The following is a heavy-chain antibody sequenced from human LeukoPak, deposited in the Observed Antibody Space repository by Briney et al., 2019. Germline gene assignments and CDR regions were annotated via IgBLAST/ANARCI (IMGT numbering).Heavy chain of an antibody. Sequence: SVKVSCKASGGTFSSYAISWVRQPPGQGLEWMGGIIPIFGTANYAQKFQGRVTITADESTSTAYMELSSLRSEDTAVYYCARGLVRGVHYYFDYWGQGTLVTVSS. CDR2: IIPIFGTA. CDR3: ARGLVRGVHYYFDY. J-gene: IGHJ4*02. D-gene: IGHD3-10*01. V-gene: IGHV1-69*13. CDR1: GGTFSSYA.